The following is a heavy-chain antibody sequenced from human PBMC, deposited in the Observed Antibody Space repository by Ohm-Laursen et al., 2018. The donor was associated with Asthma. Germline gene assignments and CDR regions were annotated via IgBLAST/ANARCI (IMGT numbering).Heavy chain of an antibody. J-gene: IGHJ4*02. V-gene: IGHV3-7*01. CDR3: ASVAAG. CDR2: ITDGGSTT. D-gene: IGHD6-19*01. CDR1: GFTFSSYS. Sequence: SLRLSCSASGFTFSSYSMNWIRQAPGKGLEWVAEITDGGSTTYYVDSVKGRFTISRDNAKNLVFLQMNSLRAEDTAVYYCASVAAGWGQGTRVTVSS.